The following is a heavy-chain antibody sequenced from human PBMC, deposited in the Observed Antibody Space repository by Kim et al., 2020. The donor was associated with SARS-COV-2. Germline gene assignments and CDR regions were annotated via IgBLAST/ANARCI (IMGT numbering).Heavy chain of an antibody. D-gene: IGHD2-15*01. J-gene: IGHJ4*02. CDR2: IWYDGSNK. CDR1: GFTFSSYG. Sequence: GGSLRLSCAASGFTFSSYGMHWVRQAPGKGLEWVAVIWYDGSNKYYADSVKGRFTISRDNSKNTLYLQMNSLRAEDTAVYYCARDFGICSGGSCLGVYWGQGTLVTVSS. V-gene: IGHV3-33*01. CDR3: ARDFGICSGGSCLGVY.